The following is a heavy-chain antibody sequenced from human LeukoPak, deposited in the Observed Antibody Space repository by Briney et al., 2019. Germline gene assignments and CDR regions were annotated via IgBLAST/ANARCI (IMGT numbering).Heavy chain of an antibody. CDR3: ARGIIAVADTFDY. D-gene: IGHD6-19*01. V-gene: IGHV4-38-2*01. J-gene: IGHJ4*02. CDR1: GYSISSGYY. Sequence: SETLSLTCAVSGYSISSGYYWGWIRQPPGKGLEWIGSIYHSGSTYYNPSLKSRVTISVDTSKNQFSLKLSSVTAADTAVYYCARGIIAVADTFDYWGQGTLVTASS. CDR2: IYHSGST.